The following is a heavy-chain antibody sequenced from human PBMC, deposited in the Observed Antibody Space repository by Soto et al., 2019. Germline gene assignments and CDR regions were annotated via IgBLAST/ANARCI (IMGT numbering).Heavy chain of an antibody. CDR3: ARDKDWAFDY. CDR1: GFTFSSYS. Sequence: GGSLRLSCVASGFTFSSYSMVWVRQAPGKGLEWVSYIFTTGTTIYYADTVKGRFTIARDNAKNSLFLLLNSLRAEDTAVYYCARDKDWAFDYWGQGTLVTVSS. J-gene: IGHJ4*02. V-gene: IGHV3-48*03. CDR2: IFTTGTTI. D-gene: IGHD3-9*01.